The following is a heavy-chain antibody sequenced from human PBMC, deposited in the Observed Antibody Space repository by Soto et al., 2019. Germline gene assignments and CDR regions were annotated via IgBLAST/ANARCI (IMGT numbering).Heavy chain of an antibody. CDR3: AKDQINVAKILGYYYSSGMDV. CDR1: GFTFSSYG. V-gene: IGHV3-30*18. Sequence: QVQLVESGGGVVQPGRSLRLSCAASGFTFSSYGMHWVRQAPGKGLEWVAVISYDGSNKYYADSVKGRFTISRDNSKNTLELQMNSLRAEDTAVYYCAKDQINVAKILGYYYSSGMDVW. CDR2: ISYDGSNK. D-gene: IGHD5-12*01. J-gene: IGHJ6*01.